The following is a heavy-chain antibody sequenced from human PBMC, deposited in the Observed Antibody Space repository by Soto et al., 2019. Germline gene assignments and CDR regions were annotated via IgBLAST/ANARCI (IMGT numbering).Heavy chain of an antibody. Sequence: GGSLRLSCATSGFTFSNYAMTWVRQAPGKGLEWVSTINGGSVNTYYADSVKGRFTISRDNSKRTLYLQMNSLRVEDTAVYYCAGQPDSSWAHFDRWGQGTLVTVSS. J-gene: IGHJ4*02. D-gene: IGHD6-13*01. V-gene: IGHV3-23*01. CDR1: GFTFSNYA. CDR3: AGQPDSSWAHFDR. CDR2: INGGSVNT.